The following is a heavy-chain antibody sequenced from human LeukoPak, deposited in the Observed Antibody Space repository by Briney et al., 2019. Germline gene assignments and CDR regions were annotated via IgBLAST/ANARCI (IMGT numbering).Heavy chain of an antibody. CDR1: GYTFTSYG. Sequence: ASVKVSCKASGYTFTSYGISWVRQAPGQGLEWMGWISAYNGNTNYAQKLQGRLTMTTDTSTSTAYMELRSLRSDDTAVYYCAREPLGYQLPSFDYWGQGTLVTVSS. J-gene: IGHJ4*02. D-gene: IGHD2-2*01. V-gene: IGHV1-18*01. CDR3: AREPLGYQLPSFDY. CDR2: ISAYNGNT.